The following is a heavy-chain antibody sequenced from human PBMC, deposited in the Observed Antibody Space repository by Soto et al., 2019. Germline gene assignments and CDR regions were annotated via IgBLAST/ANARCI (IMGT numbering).Heavy chain of an antibody. CDR1: GYTFTSYG. CDR2: ISAYNGNT. V-gene: IGHV1-18*01. CDR3: ARDGARGENYYYYGMDV. D-gene: IGHD3-16*01. Sequence: QVQLVQSGAEVKKPGASVKVSCKASGYTFTSYGISWVRQAPGQGLEWMGWISAYNGNTNYAQKLQGRVTMTTDTSTSTDYMELRSLRSDDTAGYYCARDGARGENYYYYGMDVWGQGTTVTVSS. J-gene: IGHJ6*02.